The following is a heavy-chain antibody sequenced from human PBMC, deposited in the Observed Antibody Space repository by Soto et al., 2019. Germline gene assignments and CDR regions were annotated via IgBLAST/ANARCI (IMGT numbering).Heavy chain of an antibody. CDR1: GFTVSTNY. CDR3: ARGDFDL. CDR2: VFAGGDT. J-gene: IGHJ4*02. Sequence: PGGSLRLSCSASGFTVSTNYMSWVRQAPGKGLEWVSIVFAGGDTFYADSVKGRFTTSRDNSKNTLYLQMNSLRAEDTAVYLCARGDFDLWGQGTLVTVSS. V-gene: IGHV3-53*01.